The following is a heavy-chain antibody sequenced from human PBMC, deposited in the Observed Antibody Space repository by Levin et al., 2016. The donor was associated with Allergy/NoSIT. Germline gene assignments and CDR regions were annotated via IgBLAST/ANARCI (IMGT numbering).Heavy chain of an antibody. Sequence: KVSCKGSGYSFTSYWISWVRQMPGKGLEWMGRIDPSDSYTNYSPSFQGHVTISADKSISTAYLQWSSLKASDTAMYYCARSGTHYYDKPNWFDPWGQGTLVTVSS. D-gene: IGHD3-22*01. V-gene: IGHV5-10-1*01. J-gene: IGHJ5*02. CDR1: GYSFTSYW. CDR2: IDPSDSYT. CDR3: ARSGTHYYDKPNWFDP.